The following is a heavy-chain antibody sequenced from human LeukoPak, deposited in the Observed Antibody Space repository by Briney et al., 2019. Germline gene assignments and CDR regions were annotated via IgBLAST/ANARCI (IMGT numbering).Heavy chain of an antibody. D-gene: IGHD2-2*01. V-gene: IGHV3-30*03. J-gene: IGHJ6*02. CDR1: GFTFSSYG. CDR2: ISYDGSNK. Sequence: GGSLRLSCAASGFTFSSYGMHWVRQAPGKGLEWVAVISYDGSNKYYADSVKGLFTLSRDNSKNTLYLQMNSLRAEDTAVYYCARYQLLRGYYGMDVWGQGTTVTVSS. CDR3: ARYQLLRGYYGMDV.